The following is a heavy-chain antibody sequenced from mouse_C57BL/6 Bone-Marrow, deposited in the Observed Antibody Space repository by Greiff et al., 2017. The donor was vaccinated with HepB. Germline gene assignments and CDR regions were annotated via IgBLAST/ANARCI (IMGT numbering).Heavy chain of an antibody. CDR3: ARSGFAY. CDR2: IYPGDGDT. J-gene: IGHJ3*01. CDR1: GYAFSSSW. V-gene: IGHV1-80*01. Sequence: QVQLQQSGAELVKPGASVKISCKASGYAFSSSWMNWVKQRPGKGLEWIGQIYPGDGDTNYNGKFKGKATLTADKSSSTAYMQLSSLTSEDSAVYFCARSGFAYWGQGTLVTVSA.